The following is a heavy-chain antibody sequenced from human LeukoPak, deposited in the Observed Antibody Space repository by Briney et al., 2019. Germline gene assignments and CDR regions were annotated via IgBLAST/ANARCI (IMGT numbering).Heavy chain of an antibody. CDR2: IKEDGSET. Sequence: TGGSLRLSCAASGFTLSGYWMSWVRQAPGKGLEWVANIKEDGSETYYVDSVKGRFTISRDNAKNSLYLHMNSLTAKDTAMYYCARDWVAGVPFDAFDIWGQGTMVSVSS. J-gene: IGHJ3*02. CDR3: ARDWVAGVPFDAFDI. CDR1: GFTLSGYW. V-gene: IGHV3-7*01. D-gene: IGHD3-10*01.